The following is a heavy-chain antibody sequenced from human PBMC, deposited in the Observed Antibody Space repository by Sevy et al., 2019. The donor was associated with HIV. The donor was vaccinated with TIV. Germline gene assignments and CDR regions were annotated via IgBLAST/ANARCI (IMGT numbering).Heavy chain of an antibody. D-gene: IGHD3-22*01. CDR3: ARQKVRSAYYYDTSGRQGKADFDS. CDR2: VSYGGST. V-gene: IGHV4-39*01. J-gene: IGHJ4*02. Sequence: SETLSLTCTVSGGSIGSNSFYWGWIRQPPGKELEWIGTVSYGGSTYYNPSLRSRVTISVDASKKQFSLKLSSVTAADTAEYYCARQKVRSAYYYDTSGRQGKADFDSWGQGTLVTVSS. CDR1: GGSIGSNSFY.